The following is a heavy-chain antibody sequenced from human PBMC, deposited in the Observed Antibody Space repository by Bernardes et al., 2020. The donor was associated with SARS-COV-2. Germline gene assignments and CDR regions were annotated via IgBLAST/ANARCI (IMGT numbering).Heavy chain of an antibody. CDR1: GFTFSSYA. Sequence: GGSLRLSCAASGFTFSSYAMSWVRQAPGKGLEWVSAISGSGGSTYYADSVKGRFTISRDNSKNTLYLQMNSLRAEDTAVYYCAKDPLRPPHCSSTSCYVGNWFDPWGQGTLVTVSS. CDR3: AKDPLRPPHCSSTSCYVGNWFDP. V-gene: IGHV3-23*01. J-gene: IGHJ5*02. CDR2: ISGSGGST. D-gene: IGHD2-2*01.